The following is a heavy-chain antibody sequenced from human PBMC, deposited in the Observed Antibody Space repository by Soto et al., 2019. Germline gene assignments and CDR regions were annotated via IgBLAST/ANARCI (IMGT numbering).Heavy chain of an antibody. J-gene: IGHJ6*02. CDR1: GYTFPSYG. V-gene: IGHV1-18*01. CDR2: ISAYNGNT. CDR3: ARRGTAYYYYYGMDV. Sequence: QVQLVQSGAEVKKPGASVKVSCKASGYTFPSYGISWVRQAPGQGLEWMGWISAYNGNTNYAQKLQGRVTMTTDTSTSTAYRELRSLRSDDTAVYYCARRGTAYYYYYGMDVWGQGTTVTVSS.